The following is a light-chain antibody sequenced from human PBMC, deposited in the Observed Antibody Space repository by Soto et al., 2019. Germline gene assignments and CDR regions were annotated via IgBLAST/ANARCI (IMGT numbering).Light chain of an antibody. CDR1: SGYSNYK. V-gene: IGLV9-49*01. CDR2: VGTGGIVG. Sequence: QSVLTQPPSASASLGASVTLTCTLSSGYSNYKVDWYQQRPGKGPRFVMRVGTGGIVGSKGDGIPDRFSVLASGLNRYLTIKNIQEEDESDYHCGADRGRGSNFVVFGGGTKLTVL. J-gene: IGLJ2*01. CDR3: GADRGRGSNFVV.